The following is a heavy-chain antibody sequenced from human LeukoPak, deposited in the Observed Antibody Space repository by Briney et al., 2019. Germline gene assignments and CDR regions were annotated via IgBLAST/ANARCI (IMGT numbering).Heavy chain of an antibody. D-gene: IGHD1-26*01. CDR2: IKPNGGDT. Sequence: ASVKVSCKASGYSFSDYYINWVRQAPGQGLEWMGWIKPNGGDTNYPQKFRGRITMTRDTSISTVYMELKSLTSDDTAVYYCARGDEWELAVDFWGQGTLITVSS. V-gene: IGHV1-2*02. CDR3: ARGDEWELAVDF. J-gene: IGHJ4*02. CDR1: GYSFSDYY.